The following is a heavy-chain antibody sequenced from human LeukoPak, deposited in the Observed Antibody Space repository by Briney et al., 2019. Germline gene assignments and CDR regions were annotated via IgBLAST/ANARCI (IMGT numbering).Heavy chain of an antibody. CDR1: GFTVSSNY. D-gene: IGHD6-19*01. J-gene: IGHJ4*02. V-gene: IGHV3-53*01. Sequence: GGSLRPSCAASGFTVSSNYMSWVRQAPGKGLEWVSVIYSGGSTYYADSVKGRFTISRDNSKNTLYLQMNSLRAEDTAVYYCALTNPRGGWCFDYWGQGTLVTVSS. CDR3: ALTNPRGGWCFDY. CDR2: IYSGGST.